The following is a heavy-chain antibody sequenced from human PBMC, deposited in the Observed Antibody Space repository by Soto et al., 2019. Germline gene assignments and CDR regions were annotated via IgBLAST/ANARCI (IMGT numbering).Heavy chain of an antibody. CDR1: GYSFTSYW. J-gene: IGHJ6*03. CDR2: IYPGDSDT. D-gene: IGHD3-10*01. V-gene: IGHV5-51*01. Sequence: PRESLKISCKGSGYSFTSYWIGWVRQIPGKGLEWMGIIYPGDSDTRYSPSFQGQVTISADKSISTAYLQWSSLKASDTAMYYCARRIEGTYYYGSGSPTYYYYYMDVWGKGTTVTVSS. CDR3: ARRIEGTYYYGSGSPTYYYYYMDV.